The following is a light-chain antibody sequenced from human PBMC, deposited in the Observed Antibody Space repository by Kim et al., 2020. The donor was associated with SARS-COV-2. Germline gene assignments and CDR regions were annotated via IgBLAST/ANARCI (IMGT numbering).Light chain of an antibody. V-gene: IGLV7-46*01. J-gene: IGLJ3*02. CDR1: TGAVTSGHY. Sequence: QAVVTQEPSLFVSPGGTVTLTCGSSTGAVTSGHYPYWFQQRPGQAPRTLINHTSTKESSAPARCSGSLVGGKAALTVSGAQPEDEAEYCCLLAYSSARVFGGGTQLTVL. CDR2: HTS. CDR3: LLAYSSARV.